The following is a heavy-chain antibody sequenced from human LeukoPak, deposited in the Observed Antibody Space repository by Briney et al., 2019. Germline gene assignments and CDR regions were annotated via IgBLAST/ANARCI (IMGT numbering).Heavy chain of an antibody. CDR2: ISSSSGYI. J-gene: IGHJ4*02. CDR1: GFTFSSYS. D-gene: IGHD6-13*01. CDR3: ARGAYYSSNSPNYFDF. V-gene: IGHV3-21*01. Sequence: PGGSLRPSCAVSGFTFSSYSMNWVRQAPGKGLEWVSSISSSSGYIYYADSVKGRFTISRDNADNSLYLQMNSLRAEDTAVYYCARGAYYSSNSPNYFDFWGQGTLVTVSS.